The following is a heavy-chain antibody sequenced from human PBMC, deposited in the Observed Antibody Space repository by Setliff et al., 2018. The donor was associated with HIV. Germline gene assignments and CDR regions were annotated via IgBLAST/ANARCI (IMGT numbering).Heavy chain of an antibody. CDR2: IYTSGST. CDR1: GGSISSGSYY. Sequence: PSETLSLTCTVSGGSISSGSYYWSWIRQPAGKGLEWIGHIYTSGSTNYNPSLKSRVTISVDTSKNQFSLKLSSVTAADTAVYYCVTTDYSGYDSVWFDPWGQGTLVTGLL. CDR3: VTTDYSGYDSVWFDP. V-gene: IGHV4-61*09. J-gene: IGHJ5*02. D-gene: IGHD5-12*01.